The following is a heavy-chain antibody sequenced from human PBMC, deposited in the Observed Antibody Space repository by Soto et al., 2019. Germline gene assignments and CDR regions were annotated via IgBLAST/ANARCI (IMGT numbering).Heavy chain of an antibody. V-gene: IGHV3-30*18. CDR2: VSYDGTNK. Sequence: QVQLVESGGGVVQPGRSLRLSCAASGFTFSSYGMHWVRQAPGKGLEWVAVVSYDGTNKYYADSVKGRFTISRDNSKNTLYLQMNSLRAEDTAVYYCAKGWELLPGDYSYGMDVWGQGTTVTVSS. D-gene: IGHD1-26*01. CDR3: AKGWELLPGDYSYGMDV. CDR1: GFTFSSYG. J-gene: IGHJ6*02.